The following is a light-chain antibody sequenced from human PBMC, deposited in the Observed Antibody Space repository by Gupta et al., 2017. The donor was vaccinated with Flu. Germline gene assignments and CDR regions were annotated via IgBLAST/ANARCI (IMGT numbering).Light chain of an antibody. CDR1: QSIDNF. CDR2: AAS. Sequence: DIQMTQSPPSLSASVGDRVTISCRAGQSIDNFLHWYQVKPGKAPNLLIYAASNLQSGVPSRFSGTGSGTDFTLTISRLQPEDFATYYCLPSYSNPTFGQGTRLDIK. V-gene: IGKV1-39*01. J-gene: IGKJ5*01. CDR3: LPSYSNPT.